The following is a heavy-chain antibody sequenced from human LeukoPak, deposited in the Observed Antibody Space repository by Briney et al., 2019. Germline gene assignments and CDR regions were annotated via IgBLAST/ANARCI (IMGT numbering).Heavy chain of an antibody. CDR2: ISGSGGST. CDR1: GFTFSSYA. Sequence: GGSLRLSCAASGFTFSSYAMSWVRQAPGKGLRWVSAISGSGGSTYYADSVKGRFTISRDNSKNTLYLQMNSLRAEDTAVYYCARGHSGWYDYWGRGTLVTVSS. D-gene: IGHD6-19*01. CDR3: ARGHSGWYDY. J-gene: IGHJ4*02. V-gene: IGHV3-23*01.